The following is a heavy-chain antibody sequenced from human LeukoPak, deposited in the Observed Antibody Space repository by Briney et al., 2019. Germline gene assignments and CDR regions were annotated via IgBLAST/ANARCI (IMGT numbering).Heavy chain of an antibody. CDR3: AKGVLWLGGGDY. D-gene: IGHD3-10*01. CDR2: ISGSGGST. CDR1: GFTFSSYA. V-gene: IGHV3-23*01. Sequence: EGTLGLSCAASGFTFSSYAMSWVRQAPGKGLEWVSAISGSGGSTYYADSVKGRFTISRDNSKNTLYLQMNSLRAEDTAVYYCAKGVLWLGGGDYWGQGTLVTVSS. J-gene: IGHJ4*02.